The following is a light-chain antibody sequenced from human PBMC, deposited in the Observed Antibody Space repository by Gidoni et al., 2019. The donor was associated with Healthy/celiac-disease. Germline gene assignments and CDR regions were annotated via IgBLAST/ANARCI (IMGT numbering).Light chain of an antibody. Sequence: SVLTQPPSASVTPRQRVTIPCSGSSSNIGSNYVYWYQQLPVTAPKLLIYSNNQRPSGVPDRFSGSKSGTSASLAILGLRSEDEADYYCAAWDDSLSGRVVFGGGTKLTVL. CDR3: AAWDDSLSGRVV. V-gene: IGLV1-47*02. CDR1: SSNIGSNY. CDR2: SNN. J-gene: IGLJ2*01.